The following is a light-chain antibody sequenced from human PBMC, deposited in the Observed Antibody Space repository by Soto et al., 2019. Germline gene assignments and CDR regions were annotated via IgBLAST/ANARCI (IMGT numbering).Light chain of an antibody. CDR2: EVS. Sequence: QSSLTKPASVFGSPGQSITVSCTGTSRDIGASNYVSWYQQHPGKAPKLIISEVSNRPSGVSNRFSGSKSGSTASLTISGLQAEDEADYYCTSYTSTTASVVGGGTQLTV. V-gene: IGLV2-14*01. CDR3: TSYTSTTASV. J-gene: IGLJ3*02. CDR1: SRDIGASNY.